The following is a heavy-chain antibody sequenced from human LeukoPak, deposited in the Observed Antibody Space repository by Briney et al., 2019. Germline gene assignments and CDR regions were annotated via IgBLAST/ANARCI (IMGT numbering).Heavy chain of an antibody. CDR1: GYPFSTWE. D-gene: IGHD1-14*01. V-gene: IGHV1-8*01. CDR2: VHPDSGNT. J-gene: IGHJ5*02. Sequence: ASVKVSCKTSGYPFSTWEINWVRQAAGQGLEWLGWVHPDSGNTDYAQKFRGRVTMSRDTSTSTAYTELSGLRLGDTAVYFCARGPRNDPWGQGTLVTVSS. CDR3: ARGPRNDP.